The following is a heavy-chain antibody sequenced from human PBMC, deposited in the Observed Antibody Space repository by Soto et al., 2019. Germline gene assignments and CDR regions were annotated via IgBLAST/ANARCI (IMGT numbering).Heavy chain of an antibody. CDR3: QEESGIRACSTVSAFLLNRSSDL. CDR2: ISGSGGST. Sequence: VKGLEWVSGISGSGGSTYYAESVKGRFTISRDNSKNTLDLQMNSLRAEDTAVFFFQEESGIRACSTVSAFLLNRSSDL. J-gene: IGHJ2*01. V-gene: IGHV3-23*01. D-gene: IGHD6-13*01.